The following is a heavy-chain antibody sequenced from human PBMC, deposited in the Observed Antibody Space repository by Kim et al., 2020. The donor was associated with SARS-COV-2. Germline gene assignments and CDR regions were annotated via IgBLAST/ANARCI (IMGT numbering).Heavy chain of an antibody. CDR3: ARGGYGSSGPSGIDV. CDR1: GFTFSSYS. J-gene: IGHJ6*02. D-gene: IGHD6-13*01. Sequence: GGSLRLSCAASGFTFSSYSMNWVRQAPGKGLVWVSPISSSSSNTYYADSVKGRFTISRDNAKNSLYLQMNSLRAEDTAVYYCARGGYGSSGPSGIDVWG. CDR2: ISSSSSNT. V-gene: IGHV3-21*01.